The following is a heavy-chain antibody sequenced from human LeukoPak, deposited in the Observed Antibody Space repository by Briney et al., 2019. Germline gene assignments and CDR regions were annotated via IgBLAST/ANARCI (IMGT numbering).Heavy chain of an antibody. CDR1: GGSFSGYY. CDR3: ARNLIPEQLVLNF. CDR2: INHSGST. Sequence: PSETLSLTCAVYGGSFSGYYWSWIRQPPGKGLEWIGEINHSGSTNYNPSLKSRVTISVDTSKNQFSLNLKSVAPEDTAVYYCARNLIPEQLVLNFWGQGILVTVSS. D-gene: IGHD6-13*01. V-gene: IGHV4-34*01. J-gene: IGHJ4*02.